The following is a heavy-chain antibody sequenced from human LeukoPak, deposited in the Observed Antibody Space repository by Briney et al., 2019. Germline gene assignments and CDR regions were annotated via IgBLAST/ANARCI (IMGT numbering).Heavy chain of an antibody. CDR1: GGSISNYY. Sequence: LETLSLTCTVSGGSISNYYWSWIRQPPGKGLEWIGFIYDSGNTNYNPSLKRRVAILVDTSKNQFSLKLSSVTAADTAVYYCARDNFRGYSYGSLDCWGQGTLGTASS. D-gene: IGHD5-18*01. J-gene: IGHJ4*02. V-gene: IGHV4-59*01. CDR2: IYDSGNT. CDR3: ARDNFRGYSYGSLDC.